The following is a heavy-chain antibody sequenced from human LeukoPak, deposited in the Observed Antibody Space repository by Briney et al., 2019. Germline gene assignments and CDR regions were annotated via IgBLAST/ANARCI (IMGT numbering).Heavy chain of an antibody. J-gene: IGHJ4*02. Sequence: SETLSLTCTVSGGSISSGDYYWSWIRQPPGKGLEWIGYIYYSGSTYYNPSLKSRVTISVDTSMNQFSLKLGSVTAADTAVYYCARDVGGTADYRGQGTLVTVSS. CDR1: GGSISSGDYY. CDR3: ARDVGGTADY. D-gene: IGHD1-1*01. CDR2: IYYSGST. V-gene: IGHV4-30-4*08.